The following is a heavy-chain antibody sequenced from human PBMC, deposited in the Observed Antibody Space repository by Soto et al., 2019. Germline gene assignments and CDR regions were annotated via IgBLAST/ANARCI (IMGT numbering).Heavy chain of an antibody. CDR1: GGSFSSYS. CDR3: ARNRGGTYNYFDE. V-gene: IGHV1-69*06. D-gene: IGHD1-1*01. Sequence: QVQLVQSGPEVRNPGSSVKVSCKASGGSFSSYSFIWVRQAPGQGLEWMGGIIPLFGTPDYAQKFQGRVTLTADRSTDTAYLDLSGLTSEDTALYYCARNRGGTYNYFDEWGQGTLVTVSS. CDR2: IIPLFGTP. J-gene: IGHJ4*02.